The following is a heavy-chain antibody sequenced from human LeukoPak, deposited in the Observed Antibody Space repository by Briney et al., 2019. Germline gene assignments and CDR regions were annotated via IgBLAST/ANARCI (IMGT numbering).Heavy chain of an antibody. D-gene: IGHD6-19*01. CDR1: GFTFSSYG. CDR3: AKSQFSYYYYYMDV. Sequence: PGGSLRLSCAASGFTFSSYGMTWVRQAPGKGLEWVSTISGVGATTYDTDSVKGRFTISRDNSKNTLYLQMNSLRAEDTAVYYCAKSQFSYYYYYMDVWGKGTTVTVSS. CDR2: ISGVGATT. V-gene: IGHV3-23*01. J-gene: IGHJ6*03.